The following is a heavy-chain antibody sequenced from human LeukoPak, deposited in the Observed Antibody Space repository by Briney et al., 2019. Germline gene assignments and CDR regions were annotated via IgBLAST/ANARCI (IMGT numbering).Heavy chain of an antibody. CDR1: GLPFSTYG. D-gene: IGHD3-22*01. CDR2: IRSDGTNK. CDR3: ANGGNSGYYYVGTLDAFEI. Sequence: GESLRLSCAASGLPFSTYGMHWVRQAPGKGLEWVAFIRSDGTNKFYADSVQGRLTISRDNSKNTVYLQMNSLRAEDTAVYYCANGGNSGYYYVGTLDAFEIWGQGTMVAVSS. J-gene: IGHJ3*02. V-gene: IGHV3-30*02.